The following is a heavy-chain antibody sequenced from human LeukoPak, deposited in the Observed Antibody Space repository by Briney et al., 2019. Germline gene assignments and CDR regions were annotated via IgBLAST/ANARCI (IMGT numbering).Heavy chain of an antibody. D-gene: IGHD2-2*02. J-gene: IGHJ4*02. CDR2: ISGSGGST. CDR1: GFTFSSYA. Sequence: GGSLRLSCAASGFTFSSYAMSWVRQAPGKGLEWVSAISGSGGSTYYADSVKGRFPISRDNSKNTLYLQMNSLRAEDTAVYYCAKQCSSTSCYSWGQGTLVTVSS. V-gene: IGHV3-23*01. CDR3: AKQCSSTSCYS.